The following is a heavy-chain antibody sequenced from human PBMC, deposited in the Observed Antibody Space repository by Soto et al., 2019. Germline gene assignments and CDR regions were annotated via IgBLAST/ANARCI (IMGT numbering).Heavy chain of an antibody. J-gene: IGHJ3*02. CDR1: GYTFTGYY. V-gene: IGHV1-2*04. CDR2: INPNSGGT. Sequence: ASVKVSCKASGYTFTGYYMHWVRQAPGQGLEWMGWINPNSGGTNYAQKFQGWVTMTRDTSISTAYMELSRLRSDDTAVYYCARGNDYSWGTSYAFHIWGQGTMVTVS. CDR3: ARGNDYSWGTSYAFHI. D-gene: IGHD3-16*01.